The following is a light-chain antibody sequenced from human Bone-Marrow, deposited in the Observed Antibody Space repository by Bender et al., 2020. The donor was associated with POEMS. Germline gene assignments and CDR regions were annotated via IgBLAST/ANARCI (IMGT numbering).Light chain of an antibody. CDR3: AMWYKYGWV. CDR2: YKSESNN. Sequence: QPVLTQPTSLSASPGASARFTCTLRSGISVGNSKIFWYQQRPGSLPRFLLNYKSESNNQQGSGVPSRFSGSKDASTNAGLLFISGVQSEDEADYYCAMWYKYGWVFGGGTKLTVL. J-gene: IGLJ3*02. V-gene: IGLV5-39*01. CDR1: SGISVGNSK.